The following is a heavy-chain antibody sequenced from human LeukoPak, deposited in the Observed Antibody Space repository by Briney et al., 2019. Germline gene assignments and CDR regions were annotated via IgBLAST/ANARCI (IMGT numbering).Heavy chain of an antibody. D-gene: IGHD1-26*01. J-gene: IGHJ5*02. Sequence: GRSLRLSCAASGFTFSSHWMHWVRQAPGKGLVWVSRINSDGSSTSYADSVKGRFTFSRDNAKNTLYLQMNSLRAEDTAVYYCARSVVGRGSWFDPWGQGTLVTVSS. V-gene: IGHV3-74*01. CDR3: ARSVVGRGSWFDP. CDR1: GFTFSSHW. CDR2: INSDGSST.